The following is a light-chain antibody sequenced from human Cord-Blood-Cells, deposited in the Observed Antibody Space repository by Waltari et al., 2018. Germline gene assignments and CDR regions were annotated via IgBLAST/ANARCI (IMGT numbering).Light chain of an antibody. CDR1: QSNSSY. CDR3: QQSYSTPLT. J-gene: IGKJ4*01. Sequence: DIQMPQPPSSLSASVAARVTITCRASQSNSSYLIWYQQKPGKAPKLLIYAASSLQSGVPSRFSGSGSGTDFTLTINSLQPEDVATYYCQQSYSTPLTFGGGTKVEIK. CDR2: AAS. V-gene: IGKV1-39*01.